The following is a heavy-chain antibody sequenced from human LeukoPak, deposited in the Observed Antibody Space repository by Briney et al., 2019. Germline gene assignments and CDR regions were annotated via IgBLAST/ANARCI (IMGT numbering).Heavy chain of an antibody. V-gene: IGHV3-7*03. Sequence: GGSLRLSCAASGFTFSSYWMSWVRQAPGKGLEWVANIKQDGSEKYYVDSVKGRFTISRDNAKNSLYLQMNSLRAEDTAVYYCARGDYDILTGYYNVGYFQHWGQGTLVTVSS. CDR3: ARGDYDILTGYYNVGYFQH. J-gene: IGHJ1*01. D-gene: IGHD3-9*01. CDR2: IKQDGSEK. CDR1: GFTFSSYW.